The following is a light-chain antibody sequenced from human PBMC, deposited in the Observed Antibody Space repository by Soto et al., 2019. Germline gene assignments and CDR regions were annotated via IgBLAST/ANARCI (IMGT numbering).Light chain of an antibody. CDR1: QVISSW. CDR2: AAS. Sequence: DIKMHQSPSFLSASVGDRVTITCRASQVISSWLVWYQQKPGKAPKLLIYAASPWQSGVPSRFSGSASGTEFTITISSVQPEDFATCYCPQHRSCPFTFGSGTEVQIK. J-gene: IGKJ4*01. V-gene: IGKV1-12*01. CDR3: PQHRSCPFT.